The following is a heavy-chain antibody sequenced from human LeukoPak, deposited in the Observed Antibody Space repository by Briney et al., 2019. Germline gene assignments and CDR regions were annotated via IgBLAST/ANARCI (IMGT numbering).Heavy chain of an antibody. J-gene: IGHJ3*02. CDR3: ARERNPNDAFDI. Sequence: GASVKVSCKASGYTFTTYAITWVRQAPGQGLEWMGWISAYNGKTNYAQKFQGRVTMTRDTSISTAYMELSRLRSDDTAVYYCARERNPNDAFDIWGQGTMVTVSS. CDR2: ISAYNGKT. CDR1: GYTFTTYA. V-gene: IGHV1-18*01.